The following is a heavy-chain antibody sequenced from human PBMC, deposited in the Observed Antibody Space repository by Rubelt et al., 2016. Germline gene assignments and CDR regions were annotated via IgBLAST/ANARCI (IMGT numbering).Heavy chain of an antibody. D-gene: IGHD1-7*01. Sequence: QVQLVQSGAEVKKPGASVKVSCKASGYTFTSYGISWVRQAPGQGLEWMGWISAYNGHTNYAQTTHGRGTITTDTSTGTAYMELRSRRSDDTAVYYCARDLPPFRRYNWNFPLDYWGQGTLVTVSS. J-gene: IGHJ4*02. CDR1: GYTFTSYG. V-gene: IGHV1-18*01. CDR2: ISAYNGHT. CDR3: ARDLPPFRRYNWNFPLDY.